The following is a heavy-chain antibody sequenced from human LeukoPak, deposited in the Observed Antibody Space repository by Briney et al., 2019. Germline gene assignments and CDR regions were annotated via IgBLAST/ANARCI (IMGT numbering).Heavy chain of an antibody. CDR1: GLTFSSYE. D-gene: IGHD5-18*01. CDR2: ISSSGSTI. J-gene: IGHJ4*02. CDR3: ARAPRYSYFDY. V-gene: IGHV3-48*03. Sequence: GGSLRLSCAASGLTFSSYEMNWVRQAPGKGLEWVSYISSSGSTIYYADSVKGRFTISRDNAKNSLYLQMNSLRAEDTAVYYCARAPRYSYFDYWGQGTLVTVAS.